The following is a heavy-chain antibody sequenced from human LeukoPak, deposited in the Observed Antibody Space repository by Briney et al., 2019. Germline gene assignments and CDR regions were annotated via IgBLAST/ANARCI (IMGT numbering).Heavy chain of an antibody. D-gene: IGHD6-19*01. CDR3: ARTRLSIAVAGTRRNKGSPNYYYYYGMDV. Sequence: GGSLRLSCAASGFTFSSYAMHWVRQAPGKGLEWVAVISYDGSNKYYADSVKGRFTISRDNSKNTLYLQMNSLRAEDTAVYYCARTRLSIAVAGTRRNKGSPNYYYYYGMDVWGQGTTVTVSS. CDR2: ISYDGSNK. J-gene: IGHJ6*02. V-gene: IGHV3-30-3*01. CDR1: GFTFSSYA.